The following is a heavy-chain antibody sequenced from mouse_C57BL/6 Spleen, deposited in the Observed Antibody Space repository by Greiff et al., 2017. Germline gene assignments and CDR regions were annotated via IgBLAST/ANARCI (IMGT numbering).Heavy chain of an antibody. J-gene: IGHJ2*01. D-gene: IGHD2-1*01. Sequence: QVQLQQPGTELVKPGASVKLSCKASGYTFTSYWMQWVKQRPGQGLEWIGNINPSNGGTNYNEKFKSKATLTVDKSSSTAYMQLSSLTSEDSAVYYCASGNYVLFPLDYWGQGTTLTVSS. V-gene: IGHV1-53*01. CDR1: GYTFTSYW. CDR3: ASGNYVLFPLDY. CDR2: INPSNGGT.